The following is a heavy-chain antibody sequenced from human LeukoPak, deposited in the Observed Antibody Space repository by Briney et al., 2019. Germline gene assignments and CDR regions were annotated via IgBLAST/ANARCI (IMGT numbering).Heavy chain of an antibody. CDR3: ARGIVATIVSPFDY. D-gene: IGHD5-12*01. CDR1: GFTFSSYS. J-gene: IGHJ4*02. CDR2: ISSSSSYI. V-gene: IGHV3-21*01. Sequence: GGSLRLSCAASGFTFSSYSMNWVRQAPGKGLEWASSISSSSSYIYYADSVKGRFTISRDNAKNSLYLQMNSLRAEDTAVYYCARGIVATIVSPFDYWGQGTLVTVSS.